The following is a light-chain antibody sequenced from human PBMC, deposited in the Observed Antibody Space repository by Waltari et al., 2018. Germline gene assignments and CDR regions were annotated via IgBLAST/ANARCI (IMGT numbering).Light chain of an antibody. J-gene: IGKJ2*01. CDR3: QQYGRSWNT. Sequence: EIVLMQSPGTLSLSPGERATLSCRASQSVSSNYLAWYQQRPGRAPRLLIHGSSSRATGIPDRFSGSGSGTDFTLTISRLEPEDFAVYYCQQYGRSWNTFGQGTKLEIK. V-gene: IGKV3-20*01. CDR2: GSS. CDR1: QSVSSNY.